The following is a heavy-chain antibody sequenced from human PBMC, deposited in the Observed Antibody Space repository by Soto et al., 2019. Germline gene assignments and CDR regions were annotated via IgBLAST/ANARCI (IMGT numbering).Heavy chain of an antibody. Sequence: SETLSLTCAVSGGSLTAYYCSWIRKTQDMRLEWIWEINHSGSTSYNPSVESRVTISVDTSKRQFSLKLTSVTAADTGVYYCVRGRRGDPWGQGTLVTVSS. CDR2: INHSGST. V-gene: IGHV4-34*01. CDR1: GGSLTAYY. J-gene: IGHJ5*02. CDR3: VRGRRGDP.